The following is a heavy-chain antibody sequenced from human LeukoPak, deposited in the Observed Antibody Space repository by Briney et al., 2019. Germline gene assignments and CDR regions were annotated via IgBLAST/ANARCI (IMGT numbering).Heavy chain of an antibody. D-gene: IGHD4-17*01. CDR1: GFTFSSYW. CDR3: ARDEGSTVTTLFPWESLYYYYGMDV. CDR2: IKQDGSEK. J-gene: IGHJ6*02. Sequence: GGSLRLSCAASGFTFSSYWMSWVRQAPGKGLEWVANIKQDGSEKYYVDSVKGRFTISRDNAKNSLYLQMNSLRAEDTAVYYCARDEGSTVTTLFPWESLYYYYGMDVWGQGTTVTVSS. V-gene: IGHV3-7*01.